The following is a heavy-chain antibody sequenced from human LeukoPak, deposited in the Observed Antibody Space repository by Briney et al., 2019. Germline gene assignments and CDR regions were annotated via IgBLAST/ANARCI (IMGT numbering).Heavy chain of an antibody. D-gene: IGHD4-17*01. CDR2: IIPIFGTA. V-gene: IGHV1-69*05. CDR1: GGTFSSYA. Sequence: SVKVSCKASGGTFSSYAISWVRQVPGQGLEWMGGIIPIFGTANYAQKFQGRVTITKDESTRTVYLELTSLTSDDTAVYYCARDVHGDYGSGWFDPWGQGTLGSVSS. J-gene: IGHJ5*02. CDR3: ARDVHGDYGSGWFDP.